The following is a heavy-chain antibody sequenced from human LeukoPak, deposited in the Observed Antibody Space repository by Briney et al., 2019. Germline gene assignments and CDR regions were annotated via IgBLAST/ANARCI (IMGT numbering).Heavy chain of an antibody. CDR3: ARDGDDAFDI. D-gene: IGHD7-27*01. V-gene: IGHV4-30-2*01. Sequence: SETLSLTCAVSGGSISSGGYSWSWIRQPPGKGLEWIGYIYHSGSTYYNPSLKSRVTISVDTSKNQFSLKLSSVTAADTAVYYCARDGDDAFDIWGQGTMVTVSS. J-gene: IGHJ3*02. CDR2: IYHSGST. CDR1: GGSISSGGYS.